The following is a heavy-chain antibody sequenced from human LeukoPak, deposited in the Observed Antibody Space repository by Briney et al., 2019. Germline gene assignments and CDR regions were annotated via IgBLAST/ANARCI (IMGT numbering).Heavy chain of an antibody. V-gene: IGHV3-74*03. CDR2: ITPDARGT. J-gene: IGHJ4*02. D-gene: IGHD6-25*01. CDR3: TRSGYYNGYDF. CDR1: GFTFSSHW. Sequence: GGSLRLSCVASGFTFSSHWMHWVRQAPGKGLVAVSRITPDARGTAYADSVKGRFTISRDNAKNTLYLEMNSLTAEDTALYYCTRSGYYNGYDFWGQGTLVTVSS.